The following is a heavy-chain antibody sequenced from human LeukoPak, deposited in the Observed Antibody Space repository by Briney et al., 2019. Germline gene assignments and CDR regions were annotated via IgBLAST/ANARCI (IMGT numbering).Heavy chain of an antibody. CDR1: GGSISSSSYY. D-gene: IGHD3-16*01. CDR2: IYYSGST. V-gene: IGHV4-39*07. Sequence: SETLSLTCTVSGGSISSSSYYWGWIRQPPGKGLEWIGSIYYSGSTYYNPSLKSRVTISVDTSKNQFSLKLSSVTAADTAVYYCARDAAMVTFGAFDIWGQGTMVTVSS. J-gene: IGHJ3*02. CDR3: ARDAAMVTFGAFDI.